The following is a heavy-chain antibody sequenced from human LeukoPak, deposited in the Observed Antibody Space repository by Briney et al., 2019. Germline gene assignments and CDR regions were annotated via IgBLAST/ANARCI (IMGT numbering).Heavy chain of an antibody. V-gene: IGHV1-24*01. Sequence: GASVKVSCKVSGYTLTELSMHWVRQAPGKGLEWMGGFDPEDGETIYAQKFQGRVTMTEDTSTDTAYMELSSLRSEDTAVYYCATPRVGATKGQAPFDYWGQGTLVTVSS. D-gene: IGHD1-26*01. CDR1: GYTLTELS. J-gene: IGHJ4*02. CDR2: FDPEDGET. CDR3: ATPRVGATKGQAPFDY.